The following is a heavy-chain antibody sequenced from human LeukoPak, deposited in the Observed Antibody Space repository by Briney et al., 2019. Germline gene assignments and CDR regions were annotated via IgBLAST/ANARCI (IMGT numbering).Heavy chain of an antibody. CDR1: GFTFDDYG. J-gene: IGHJ6*03. Sequence: PGGSLRLSCAASGFTFDDYGMSWVRQAPGKGLEWVSGINWNGGSTGYADSVKGRFTISRDNAKNSLYLQMNSLRAEDTALYHCARADSSGWITWGAMDVWGKGTTVTISS. CDR2: INWNGGST. CDR3: ARADSSGWITWGAMDV. D-gene: IGHD6-19*01. V-gene: IGHV3-20*01.